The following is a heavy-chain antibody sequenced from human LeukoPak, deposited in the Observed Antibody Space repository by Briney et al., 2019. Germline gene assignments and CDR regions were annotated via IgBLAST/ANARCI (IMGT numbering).Heavy chain of an antibody. CDR3: TRGSYGDYGY. V-gene: IGHV3-21*01. CDR2: MSSDSKSI. CDR1: GFTFRSYS. Sequence: GGSLRLSCAASGFTFRSYSMNWVRQAPGKGLEWVSSMSSDSKSIYYADSVKGRFTISRDNAKNSLFLQMDSLRAEDTALYYCTRGSYGDYGYWGQGTLVTVSS. J-gene: IGHJ4*02. D-gene: IGHD4-17*01.